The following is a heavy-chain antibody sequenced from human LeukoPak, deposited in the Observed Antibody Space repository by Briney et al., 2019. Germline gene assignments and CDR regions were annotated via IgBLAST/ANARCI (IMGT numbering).Heavy chain of an antibody. V-gene: IGHV4-38-2*01. Sequence: PSETLSLTCAVSGYSISSGDYWGWIRPPPGKGREGIGSIYHSGSTYYNPSLKSRVTISVDTSKNQFSLKLSSVTAADTAVYYCARNLTVPRHDAFDIWGQGTMVTVSS. D-gene: IGHD6-6*01. CDR3: ARNLTVPRHDAFDI. J-gene: IGHJ3*02. CDR1: GYSISSGDY. CDR2: IYHSGST.